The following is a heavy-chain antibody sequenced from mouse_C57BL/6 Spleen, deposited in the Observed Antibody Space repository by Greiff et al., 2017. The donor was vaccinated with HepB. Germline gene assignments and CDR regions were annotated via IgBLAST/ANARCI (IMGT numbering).Heavy chain of an antibody. J-gene: IGHJ4*01. CDR2: IYPGDGDT. CDR1: GYAFSSSW. CDR3: ARSGLYDGYYSYAMDY. Sequence: QVQLKESGPELVKPGASVKISCKASGYAFSSSWMNWVKQRPGKGLEWIGRIYPGDGDTNYNGKFKGKATLTADKSSSTAYMQLSSLTSEDSAVYFCARSGLYDGYYSYAMDYWGQGTSVTVSS. D-gene: IGHD2-3*01. V-gene: IGHV1-82*01.